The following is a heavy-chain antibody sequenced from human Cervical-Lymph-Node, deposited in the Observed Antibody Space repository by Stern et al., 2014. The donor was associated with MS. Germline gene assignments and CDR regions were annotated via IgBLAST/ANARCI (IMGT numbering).Heavy chain of an antibody. V-gene: IGHV3-74*02. CDR2: INSYGSST. CDR1: GFIFSGFW. J-gene: IGHJ6*02. CDR3: ARGHYYGMDV. Sequence: MQLVQSGGGLVQPGGSLRLSCAASGFIFSGFWMHWVRQAPGKGLVWVSHINSYGSSTTYVDSVKGRFTISRDNAKNTLYLQMNSLRAEDTAVYYCARGHYYGMDVWGQGTTVTVSS.